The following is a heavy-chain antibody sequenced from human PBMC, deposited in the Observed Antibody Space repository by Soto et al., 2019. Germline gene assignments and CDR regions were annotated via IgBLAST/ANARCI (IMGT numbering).Heavy chain of an antibody. D-gene: IGHD3-3*01. V-gene: IGHV4-39*01. CDR3: ASHLQSGYDSYYYRDV. CDR2: IYYSGST. J-gene: IGHJ6*03. Sequence: QLQLQESGPGLVKPSETLSLTCTVSGGSISSSSYYWGRIRQPPGKGLEWIGSIYYSGSTYYNPSLKSRVTISVDTSKNPCSLKRSSVTASDTAVYYCASHLQSGYDSYYYRDVWGKGNTVTVSS. CDR1: GGSISSSSYY.